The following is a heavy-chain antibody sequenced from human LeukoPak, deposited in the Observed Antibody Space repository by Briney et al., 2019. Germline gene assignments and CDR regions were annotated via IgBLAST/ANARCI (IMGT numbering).Heavy chain of an antibody. Sequence: GGSLRLSCVDSGLTFNTYSMNWVRQAPGKGLEWVAVISYDGSNKYYADSVKGRFTISRDNSKNTAYLQMNSLRAEDTAVYFCARGYSGGCPSDHWGQGTLVTVSS. J-gene: IGHJ4*02. CDR3: ARGYSGGCPSDH. V-gene: IGHV3-30*03. D-gene: IGHD6-19*01. CDR2: ISYDGSNK. CDR1: GLTFNTYS.